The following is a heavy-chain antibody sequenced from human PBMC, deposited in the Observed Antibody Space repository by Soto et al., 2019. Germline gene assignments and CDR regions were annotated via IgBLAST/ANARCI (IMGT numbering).Heavy chain of an antibody. Sequence: QLHLVQSGAVVKKPGASVTVSCSASGYPVTAYYMHWVRQAPGRGLEWMGGINPATGAAKYTQTFQGRVTMARDTSTSTVFMELSGLTSGDTAFFYCARGGGVGVAGSAAFDMWGQGTLVTVSS. CDR3: ARGGGVGVAGSAAFDM. CDR1: GYPVTAYY. V-gene: IGHV1-2*02. D-gene: IGHD3-3*01. CDR2: INPATGAA. J-gene: IGHJ3*02.